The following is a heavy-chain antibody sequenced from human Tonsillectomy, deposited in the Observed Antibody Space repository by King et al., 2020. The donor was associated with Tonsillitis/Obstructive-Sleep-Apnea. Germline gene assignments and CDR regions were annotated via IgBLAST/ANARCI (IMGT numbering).Heavy chain of an antibody. CDR1: GGSISSRSYF. CDR3: AGGTFKSTTTWFDP. CDR2: VYYSGGP. J-gene: IGHJ5*02. D-gene: IGHD1-1*01. V-gene: IGHV4-39*02. Sequence: QLQESGPGLVKPSENLSLTCTVSGGSISSRSYFWAWIRQPPGKGLEWIGSVYYSGGPFYNPSLKSRVTIFADTSKNHFSLRLNSVTAADTAVYYCAGGTFKSTTTWFDPWGQGTLVTVSS.